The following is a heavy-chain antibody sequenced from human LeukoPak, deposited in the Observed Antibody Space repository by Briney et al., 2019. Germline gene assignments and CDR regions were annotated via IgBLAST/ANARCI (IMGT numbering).Heavy chain of an antibody. Sequence: PSQTLSLTCTVSGGSISSGGYYWSWIRQHPGKGLEWIEYIYYSGSTYYNPSLKSRVIISIDTSKNQFSLKLSSVTAADTAVYYCARGGYYFYYGMDVWGQGTTVTVSS. CDR3: ARGGYYFYYGMDV. V-gene: IGHV4-31*03. J-gene: IGHJ6*02. CDR1: GGSISSGGYY. CDR2: IYYSGST.